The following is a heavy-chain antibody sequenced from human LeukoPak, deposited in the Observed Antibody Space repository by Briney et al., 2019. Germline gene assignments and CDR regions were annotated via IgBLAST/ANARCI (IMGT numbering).Heavy chain of an antibody. Sequence: ASVKVSCKASGYTFTDYFIHWVRQAPGQGLEWMGIISPNGGTTNYAQKFQDRVTMTRDTSTSTVYMELSSLRSEDTAVYYRARGYCTNGVCRTFDIWGQGTLVTVSS. V-gene: IGHV1-46*01. CDR1: GYTFTDYF. CDR2: ISPNGGTT. CDR3: ARGYCTNGVCRTFDI. J-gene: IGHJ4*02. D-gene: IGHD2-8*01.